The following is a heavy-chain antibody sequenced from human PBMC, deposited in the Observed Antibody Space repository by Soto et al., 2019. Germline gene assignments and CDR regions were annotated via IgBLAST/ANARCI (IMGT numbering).Heavy chain of an antibody. J-gene: IGHJ4*02. V-gene: IGHV4-39*01. D-gene: IGHD3-3*01. CDR2: IYYSGST. CDR1: GGSISSSSYY. CDR3: ARAFDFWSGSYYFDH. Sequence: PSETLSLTCTVSGGSISSSSYYWGWIRQPPGKGLEWIGSIYYSGSTYYNPSLKSRVTISVDTSKNQFSLKLSSVTAADTAVYYCARAFDFWSGSYYFDHWGQGTLVTVSS.